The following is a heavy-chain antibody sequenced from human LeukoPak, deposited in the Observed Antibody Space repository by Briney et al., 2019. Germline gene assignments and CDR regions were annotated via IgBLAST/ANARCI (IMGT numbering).Heavy chain of an antibody. CDR2: SYSDSNT. CDR1: GLTVSNNY. CDR3: VRKNRDFNAAFDI. V-gene: IGHV3-53*01. D-gene: IGHD1-14*01. Sequence: PGGSLRLSCAASGLTVSNNYMSWVRQAPGKGLEWVSISYSDSNTNYAASVKGRFTISRDNSQNTLSLQMNSLRAEDTAVYYCVRKNRDFNAAFDIWGQGTVVTVSS. J-gene: IGHJ3*02.